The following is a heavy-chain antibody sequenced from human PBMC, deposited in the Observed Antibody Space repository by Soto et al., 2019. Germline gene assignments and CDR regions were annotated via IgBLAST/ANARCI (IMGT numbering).Heavy chain of an antibody. V-gene: IGHV3-23*01. J-gene: IGHJ5*02. CDR1: GCTFTTYG. CDR3: TRWNGYGDS. D-gene: IGHD4-17*01. Sequence: EVQLLQSGGGLVQPGGSLRLSCAVSGCTFTTYGVTWVRQASGRGLEWVSGFSGYGGGTFYAASVKGRFTISRDNSTVYLQMNSLRPEDTAVYFCTRWNGYGDSWGQGTLVTVSS. CDR2: FSGYGGGT.